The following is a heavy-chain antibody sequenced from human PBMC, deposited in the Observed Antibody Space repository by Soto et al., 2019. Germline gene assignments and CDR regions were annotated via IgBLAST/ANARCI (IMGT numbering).Heavy chain of an antibody. CDR3: ARRARPDFYYMDV. J-gene: IGHJ6*03. Sequence: ESGGGLAQPGVSLRLSCAASGFTLSGYAMDSVRQAPGKGLEYVSGINSNGVGTYYANSVQGRFTISRDNSKDTVYLQMGSLRPEDMAVYYCARRARPDFYYMDVWCKGTTVTVSS. CDR2: INSNGVGT. D-gene: IGHD6-6*01. V-gene: IGHV3-64*01. CDR1: GFTLSGYA.